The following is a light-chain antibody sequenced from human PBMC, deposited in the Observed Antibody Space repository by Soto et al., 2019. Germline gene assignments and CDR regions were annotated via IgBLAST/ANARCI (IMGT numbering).Light chain of an antibody. CDR3: VSYTSSTTYV. Sequence: QSALTQPASVSDSPGQSSTISFTGTGSDVGGSNFVSWYQQHPGKPPKLIIYDVANRPSGVSNRFSGSKSGSTASLIISRLQTEDEAVYYCVSYTSSTTYVFGTGTKVTVL. CDR2: DVA. CDR1: GSDVGGSNF. J-gene: IGLJ1*01. V-gene: IGLV2-14*03.